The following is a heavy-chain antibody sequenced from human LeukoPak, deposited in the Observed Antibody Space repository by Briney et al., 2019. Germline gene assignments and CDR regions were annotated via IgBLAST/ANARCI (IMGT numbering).Heavy chain of an antibody. J-gene: IGHJ4*02. CDR3: VTGTIYCSSCSDDY. CDR2: FDPDDGET. CDR1: GYSLTELS. D-gene: IGHD2-2*01. Sequence: ASVKVSCKVSGYSLTELSMHWVRQAPGKGLEWMGGFDPDDGETPLFAQKFQGRVSMTEDTSTDTAYMELSSLSSEDTAVYYCVTGTIYCSSCSDDYWGQGTLVTASS. V-gene: IGHV1-24*01.